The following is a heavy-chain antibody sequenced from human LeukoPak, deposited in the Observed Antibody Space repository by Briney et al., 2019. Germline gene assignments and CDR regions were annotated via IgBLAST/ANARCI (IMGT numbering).Heavy chain of an antibody. D-gene: IGHD2-15*01. Sequence: SETLSLTCTFSGGSISSYYWSWIRQPAGKGLEWIGRIYTSGSTNYNPSLKSRVTMSVDTSKNQFSLKLSSVTAADTAVYYCARVACSGGSCYSGWFDPWGQGTLVTVSS. CDR2: IYTSGST. CDR3: ARVACSGGSCYSGWFDP. V-gene: IGHV4-4*07. CDR1: GGSISSYY. J-gene: IGHJ5*02.